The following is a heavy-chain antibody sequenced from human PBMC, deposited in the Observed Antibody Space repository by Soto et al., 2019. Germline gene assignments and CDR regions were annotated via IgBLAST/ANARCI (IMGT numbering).Heavy chain of an antibody. D-gene: IGHD3-22*01. CDR3: ASSVNDSSGYYYEADAFDI. J-gene: IGHJ3*02. V-gene: IGHV4-31*03. Sequence: SETMSLTFTVSVCSISSGCYYWSWLRQHPGKGLEWIGYIYYSGSTYYNPSLKSRVTISVDTSKNQFSLKLSSVTAADTAVYYCASSVNDSSGYYYEADAFDIWGQGTMVTVSS. CDR1: VCSISSGCYY. CDR2: IYYSGST.